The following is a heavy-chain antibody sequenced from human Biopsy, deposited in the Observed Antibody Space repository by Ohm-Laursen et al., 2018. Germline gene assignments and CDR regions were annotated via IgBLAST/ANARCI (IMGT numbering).Heavy chain of an antibody. CDR3: ARDPLNGHKHFDY. Sequence: SVKVSCKASSYAFTDYNIHWMRQAPGQGLEWLGYINCKTGATNYAQKFQGTVTMTRDTSISIAYLALGSLRSADTAIYYCARDPLNGHKHFDYWGQGSLVTVSS. CDR2: INCKTGAT. CDR1: SYAFTDYN. J-gene: IGHJ4*02. D-gene: IGHD2-8*01. V-gene: IGHV1-2*02.